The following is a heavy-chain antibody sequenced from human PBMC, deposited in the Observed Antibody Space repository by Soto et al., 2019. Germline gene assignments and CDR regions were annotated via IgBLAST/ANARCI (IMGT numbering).Heavy chain of an antibody. J-gene: IGHJ5*02. CDR1: GASVSSSY. V-gene: IGHV4-59*08. D-gene: IGHD2-21*02. CDR3: ASGVTGAYARFDP. CDR2: IYYSGST. Sequence: QVQLQESGPGLVKPSETLSLTCTVSGASVSSSYWSWIRQPPGKGLEFIGYIYYSGSTDYNPSLKRRVTISVDTSKNQLSLKLRSVAAADPAVYYCASGVTGAYARFDPWGQGTLVTVSS.